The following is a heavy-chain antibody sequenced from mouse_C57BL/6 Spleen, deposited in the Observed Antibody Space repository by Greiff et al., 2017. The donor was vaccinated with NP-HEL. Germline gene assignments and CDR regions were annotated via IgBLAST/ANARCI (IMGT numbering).Heavy chain of an antibody. CDR1: GYAFTNYW. V-gene: IGHV1-54*01. Sequence: VQLKESGAELVRPGTSVKVSCKASGYAFTNYWIEWVKQRPGQGLEWIGVINPGSGGTNYNEKFKGKATLTADKSSSTAYMQLSSLTSEDSAVYFCAREGSAMVTTRRTWLAYWGQGTLVTVSA. D-gene: IGHD2-2*01. CDR2: INPGSGGT. CDR3: AREGSAMVTTRRTWLAY. J-gene: IGHJ3*01.